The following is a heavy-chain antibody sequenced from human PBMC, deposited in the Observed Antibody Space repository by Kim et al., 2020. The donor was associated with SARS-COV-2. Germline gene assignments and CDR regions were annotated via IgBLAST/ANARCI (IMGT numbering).Heavy chain of an antibody. J-gene: IGHJ6*02. V-gene: IGHV3-7*01. CDR2: IKQDGSEK. D-gene: IGHD3-10*01. CDR3: ARDLGVRGVFPPLHYYYYGMDV. Sequence: GGSLRLSCAASGFTFSSYWMSWVRQAPGKGLEWVANIKQDGSEKYYVDSVKGRFTISRDNAKNSLYLQMNSLRAEDTAVYYCARDLGVRGVFPPLHYYYYGMDVWGQGTTVTVSS. CDR1: GFTFSSYW.